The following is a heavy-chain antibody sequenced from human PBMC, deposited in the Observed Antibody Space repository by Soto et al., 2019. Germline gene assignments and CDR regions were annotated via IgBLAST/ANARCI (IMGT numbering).Heavy chain of an antibody. Sequence: AGGSLRLSCAASGFTVSGNYMSWVRQAPGKGLEWVSAISGSGGSTYYADSVKGRFTISRDNSKNTLYLQMNSLRAEGTAVYYCANWVWPRFYFDYWGQGTLVTVSS. CDR3: ANWVWPRFYFDY. CDR1: GFTVSGNY. CDR2: ISGSGGST. J-gene: IGHJ4*02. V-gene: IGHV3-23*01. D-gene: IGHD6-13*01.